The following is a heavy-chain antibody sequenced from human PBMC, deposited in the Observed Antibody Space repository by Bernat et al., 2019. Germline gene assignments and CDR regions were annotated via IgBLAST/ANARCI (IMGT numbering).Heavy chain of an antibody. CDR1: GYTFTGYY. Sequence: QVQLVQSGAEVKKPGASVKVSCKASGYTFTGYYMHWVRQAPGQGLEWMGWINPNSGGTNYAEKFQGWVTITRDTSISTAYMELSRLRSDDTAVYYCARDYISSVTTSDYYYGMDVWGQGTTVTVSS. V-gene: IGHV1-2*04. CDR3: ARDYISSVTTSDYYYGMDV. CDR2: INPNSGGT. J-gene: IGHJ6*02. D-gene: IGHD4-17*01.